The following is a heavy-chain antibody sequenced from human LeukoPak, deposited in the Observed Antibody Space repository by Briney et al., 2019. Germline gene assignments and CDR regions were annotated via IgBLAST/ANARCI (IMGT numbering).Heavy chain of an antibody. D-gene: IGHD3-10*01. J-gene: IGHJ5*02. CDR2: VYYTGST. V-gene: IGHV4-39*01. CDR3: ARHSGSGSLSRPFDP. CDR1: GDSVTSGTFY. Sequence: SETLSLTCTVSGDSVTSGTFYWAWLRHPPGKGLEWIATVYYTGSTYYNPSLKSRVTISIDTSMNQFSLKLRSVVAPDTAVYYCARHSGSGSLSRPFDPWGQGTLVTVSS.